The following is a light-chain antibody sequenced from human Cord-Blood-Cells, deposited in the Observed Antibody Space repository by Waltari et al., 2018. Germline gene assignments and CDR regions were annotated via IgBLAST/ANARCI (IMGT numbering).Light chain of an antibody. CDR1: QDISNY. V-gene: IGKV1-33*01. CDR2: DAS. J-gene: IGKJ3*01. Sequence: DIQMTQSPSSLFASVGDRVTITCQANQDISNYLNWYQQKPGKAPKLLIYDASNLETGVPARFSGSGSGTDFTFTISSLQPEDIATYYCQQYDNLPFTFGPGTKVDIK. CDR3: QQYDNLPFT.